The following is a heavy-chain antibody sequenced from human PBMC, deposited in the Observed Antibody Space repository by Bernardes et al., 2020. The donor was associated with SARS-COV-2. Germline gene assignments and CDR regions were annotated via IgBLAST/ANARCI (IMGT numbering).Heavy chain of an antibody. CDR1: GFTFGNYE. J-gene: IGHJ4*02. CDR2: VSATGGSR. D-gene: IGHD4-17*01. CDR3: AKDHRATVTTYYFDS. Sequence: GGSLRLSCGASGFTFGNYEMSWVRQVPGKGLEWVSVVSATGGSRYYADSVKGRFTISRDNSRNTLFLQMDSLRAEDTAIYYCAKDHRATVTTYYFDSWGQGTLVTVSS. V-gene: IGHV3-23*01.